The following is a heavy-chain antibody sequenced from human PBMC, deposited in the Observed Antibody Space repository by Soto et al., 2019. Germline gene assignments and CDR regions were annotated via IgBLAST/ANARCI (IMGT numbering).Heavy chain of an antibody. V-gene: IGHV3-21*01. Sequence: GESLKISCAASGFTFSSYSMNWVRQAPGKGLEWVSSISSSSSYIYYADSVKGRFTISRDNAKNSLYLQMNSLRAEDTAVYYCARHPPYGDYEGCWGQGTLVTVSS. CDR2: ISSSSSYI. CDR3: ARHPPYGDYEGC. D-gene: IGHD4-17*01. J-gene: IGHJ4*02. CDR1: GFTFSSYS.